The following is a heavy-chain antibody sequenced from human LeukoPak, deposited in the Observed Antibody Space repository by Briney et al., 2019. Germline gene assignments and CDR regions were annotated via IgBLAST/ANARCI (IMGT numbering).Heavy chain of an antibody. CDR3: ARATTLAAAAPRAFDI. J-gene: IGHJ3*02. V-gene: IGHV1-18*01. CDR2: ISAYNGNT. Sequence: ASVKVSCKASGYTFTSYGISWVRQAPGQGLEWMGWISAYNGNTNYAQKVQGRVTMTTDTSTSTAYMELRSLRSDDTAVYYCARATTLAAAAPRAFDIWGQGTMVTVSS. D-gene: IGHD6-13*01. CDR1: GYTFTSYG.